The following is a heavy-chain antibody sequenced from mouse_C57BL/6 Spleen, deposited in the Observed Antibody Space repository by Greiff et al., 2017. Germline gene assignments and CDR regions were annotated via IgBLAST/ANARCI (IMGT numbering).Heavy chain of an antibody. CDR3: ARWEDGGFDY. D-gene: IGHD4-1*01. V-gene: IGHV1-50*01. CDR2: IDPSDRYT. J-gene: IGHJ2*01. Sequence: QVQLQQPGAELVKPGASVKLSCKASGYTFTSYWMQWVKQRPGQGLEWIGEIDPSDRYTNYNQKFKGKATLTVDTSSSTAYMQLSSLTSEDSAVYYCARWEDGGFDYWGQGTTLTVSS. CDR1: GYTFTSYW.